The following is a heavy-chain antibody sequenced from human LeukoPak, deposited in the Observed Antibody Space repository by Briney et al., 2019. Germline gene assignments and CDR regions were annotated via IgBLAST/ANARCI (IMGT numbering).Heavy chain of an antibody. CDR2: IYYSGST. J-gene: IGHJ4*02. CDR3: ARSLVWGGSSPLYY. V-gene: IGHV4-39*01. D-gene: IGHD1-26*01. CDR1: GGSISSSSYY. Sequence: SETLSLTCTVSGGSISSSSYYWGWIRQPPGKGLEWIGSIYYSGSTYYNPSLKSRVTISVDTSKNQFSLKLSSVTAADTAVYYCARSLVWGGSSPLYYWGQGTLVTVSS.